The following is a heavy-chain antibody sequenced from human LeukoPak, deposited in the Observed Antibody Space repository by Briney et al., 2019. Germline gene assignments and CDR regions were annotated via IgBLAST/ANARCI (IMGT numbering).Heavy chain of an antibody. Sequence: GGSLRLSCAASGFTFSSYAMSWVRQAPGKGLEWVSAISGSGGSTYYADSVKGRFTISRDNSKNTLYLQMNSLRAEDTGVYYCAKDVSEVATISPADYWGQGTLVTVSS. CDR3: AKDVSEVATISPADY. CDR2: ISGSGGST. D-gene: IGHD5-12*01. V-gene: IGHV3-23*01. J-gene: IGHJ4*02. CDR1: GFTFSSYA.